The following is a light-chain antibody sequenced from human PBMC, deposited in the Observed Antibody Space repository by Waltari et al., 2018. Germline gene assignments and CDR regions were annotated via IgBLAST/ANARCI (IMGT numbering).Light chain of an antibody. CDR1: QSLLHSSTNKNH. V-gene: IGKV4-1*01. J-gene: IGKJ4*01. CDR2: WAS. Sequence: DIVMTQSPDSLAVSLGERATINCKSSQSLLHSSTNKNHLAWYQHKSGQRPKLLIHWASIRESGVPDRFSGSGSGTDFTLTISSLQAEDVAIYYCQQYSAGPLFGGGTKGESK. CDR3: QQYSAGPL.